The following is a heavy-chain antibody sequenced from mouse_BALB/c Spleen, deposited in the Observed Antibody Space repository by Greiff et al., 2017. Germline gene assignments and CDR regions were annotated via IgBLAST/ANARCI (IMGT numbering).Heavy chain of an antibody. CDR1: GYTFTSYW. D-gene: IGHD2-4*01. CDR2: INPSNGRT. J-gene: IGHJ1*01. CDR3: ARAYYDYGYFDV. V-gene: IGHV1S81*02. Sequence: QVQLQQPGAELVKPGASVKLSCKASGYTFTSYWMHWVKQRPGQGLEWIGEINPSNGRTNYNEKFKSKATLTVDKSSSTAYMQLSSLTSEDSAVYYCARAYYDYGYFDVWGAGTTVTVSS.